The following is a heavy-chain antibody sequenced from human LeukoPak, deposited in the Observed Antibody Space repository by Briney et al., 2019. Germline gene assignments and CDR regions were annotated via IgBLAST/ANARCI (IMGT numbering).Heavy chain of an antibody. V-gene: IGHV4-61*02. J-gene: IGHJ4*02. D-gene: IGHD6-19*01. CDR2: IYTSGST. Sequence: SQTLSLTCTVSGGSISSSSYYWGWIRQPAGKGLEWIGRIYTSGSTNYNPSLKSRVTMSVGTSKDQFSLKLSSVTAADAAVYYCARVGAVAGVDYWGQGTLVTVSS. CDR1: GGSISSSSYY. CDR3: ARVGAVAGVDY.